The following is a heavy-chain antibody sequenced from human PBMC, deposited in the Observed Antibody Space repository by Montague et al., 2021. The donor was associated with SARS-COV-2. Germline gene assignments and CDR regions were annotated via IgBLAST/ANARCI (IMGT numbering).Heavy chain of an antibody. V-gene: IGHV4-59*01. CDR1: GASMSGSY. CDR2: IYSSGST. Sequence: SETLSLTCTVSGASMSGSYWGWVRQPPGKGPEWIGNIYSSGSTHYNPSLKSRVTISVDTSKNQFSLRLTSVTAADTAVYYCVRDGRSSAYDMDYWGQGTLVTVSS. D-gene: IGHD3-22*01. CDR3: VRDGRSSAYDMDY. J-gene: IGHJ4*02.